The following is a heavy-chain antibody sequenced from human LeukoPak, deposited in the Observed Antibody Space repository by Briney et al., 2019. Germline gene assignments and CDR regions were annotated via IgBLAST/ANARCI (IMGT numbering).Heavy chain of an antibody. CDR2: ITSSGTYT. V-gene: IGHV3-21*01. CDR3: ARDPYSGNYGTYYYYYMDV. Sequence: PGGSLRLSCAASGFTFDDYGMNWVRQAPGKAMEWVSSITSSGTYTFYADSVKGRFTISRDNAKNSLYLQMDSLGPEDTAVYYCARDPYSGNYGTYYYYYMDVWGKGTTVTISS. D-gene: IGHD1-26*01. CDR1: GFTFDDYG. J-gene: IGHJ6*03.